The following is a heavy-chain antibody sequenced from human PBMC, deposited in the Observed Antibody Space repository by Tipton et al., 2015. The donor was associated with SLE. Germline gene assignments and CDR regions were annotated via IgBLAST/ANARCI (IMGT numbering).Heavy chain of an antibody. J-gene: IGHJ4*02. CDR1: GFTFSSYA. D-gene: IGHD3-3*02. CDR2: ISGSGVTT. CDR3: ARGSSIFGVINLDY. V-gene: IGHV3-23*01. Sequence: SLRLSCAASGFTFSSYAMSWVRQAPGKGLGWVACISGSGVTTSYADSVKGRFTISRDNSKNTLYLQMNSLRAEDTAVYFCARGSSIFGVINLDYWGQGTLVTVSS.